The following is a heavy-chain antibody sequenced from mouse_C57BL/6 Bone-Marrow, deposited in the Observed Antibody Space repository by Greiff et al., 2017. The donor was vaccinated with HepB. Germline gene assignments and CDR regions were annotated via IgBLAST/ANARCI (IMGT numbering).Heavy chain of an antibody. Sequence: QVQLQQSGAELVKPGASVKISCKASGYAFSSYWMNWVKQRPGKGLEWIGQIYPGDGDTNYNGKFKGKATLTADKSSSTAYMQLSSLTSEDSAVYFCARENFYYAMDYWGQGTSVTVSS. J-gene: IGHJ4*01. CDR1: GYAFSSYW. CDR3: ARENFYYAMDY. CDR2: IYPGDGDT. V-gene: IGHV1-80*01.